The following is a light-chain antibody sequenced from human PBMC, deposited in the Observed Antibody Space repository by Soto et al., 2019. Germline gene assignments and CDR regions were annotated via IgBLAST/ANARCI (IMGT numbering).Light chain of an antibody. J-gene: IGKJ1*01. CDR3: QQYGSSPAWT. CDR1: QSVSSSY. Sequence: EIVLTQSPGTLSLSPGEIATLSCRASQSVSSSYLAWYQQKPGQAPRLLIYGASSRATGIPDRFSGSGSGTDFTLTISRLEPEDFSVYYCQQYGSSPAWTFGQGTNVEIK. CDR2: GAS. V-gene: IGKV3-20*01.